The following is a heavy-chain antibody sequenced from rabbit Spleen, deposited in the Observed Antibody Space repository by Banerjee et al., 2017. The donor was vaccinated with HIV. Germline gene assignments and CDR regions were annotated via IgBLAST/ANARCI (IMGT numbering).Heavy chain of an antibody. D-gene: IGHD2-1*01. CDR1: GIDFSNYNF. J-gene: IGHJ5*01. CDR2: IDIGSRDFT. Sequence: QSLEESGGDLVKPGASLTLTCKASGIDFSNYNFMCWVRQAPGKGLEWIACIDIGSRDFTYYASWAKGRFTISKTSSTTVTLQMTSLTVADTATYFCARDRDVGWNGAYTDCLDLWGQGTLVTVS. V-gene: IGHV1S40*01. CDR3: ARDRDVGWNGAYTDCLDL.